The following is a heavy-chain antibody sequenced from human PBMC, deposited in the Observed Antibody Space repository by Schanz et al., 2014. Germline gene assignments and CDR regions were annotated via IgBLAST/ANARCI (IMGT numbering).Heavy chain of an antibody. V-gene: IGHV3-30*19. J-gene: IGHJ4*02. D-gene: IGHD3-22*01. CDR2: ISSDGFNK. Sequence: QVQLVESGGGVVQPGRSLRLSCAASGFTFSKYGMHWVRQAPGKGLGWLAVISSDGFNKFYADSMKGRFTISRDHSKNTLYLQMNSLRTQDTAVYYCARDRDSSRSSSEFHFDHWGQGTLVTVSS. CDR3: ARDRDSSRSSSEFHFDH. CDR1: GFTFSKYG.